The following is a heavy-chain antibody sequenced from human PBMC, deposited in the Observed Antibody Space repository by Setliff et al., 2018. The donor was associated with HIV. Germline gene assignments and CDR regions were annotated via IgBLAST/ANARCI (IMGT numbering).Heavy chain of an antibody. J-gene: IGHJ5*01. CDR2: IYSTDTT. V-gene: IGHV4-61*09. Sequence: PSETLSLTCTVSGDSISSGSYYWTWIRQSAGKGLEWIGHIYSTDTTNYNPSLENRVTISVDTSKNQFSLKLRSVTAADTAVYYCARDRGYCDNIGCQEWFDSWGQGTLVTVSS. CDR3: ARDRGYCDNIGCQEWFDS. D-gene: IGHD3-22*01. CDR1: GDSISSGSYY.